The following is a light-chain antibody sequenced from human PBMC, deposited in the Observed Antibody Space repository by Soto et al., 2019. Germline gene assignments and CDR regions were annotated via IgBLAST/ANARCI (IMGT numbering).Light chain of an antibody. CDR2: RAS. CDR3: QHYNTYSGT. Sequence: DIHMTQSPSTLSASVGDRVTITCRASQNINTWLAWFQQKPGKAPKLLIYRASSLESGVPSRFSGSGSGTELTLTISSLQPDDFSTYYCQHYNTYSGTFGPGTKVDIK. CDR1: QNINTW. J-gene: IGKJ3*01. V-gene: IGKV1-5*03.